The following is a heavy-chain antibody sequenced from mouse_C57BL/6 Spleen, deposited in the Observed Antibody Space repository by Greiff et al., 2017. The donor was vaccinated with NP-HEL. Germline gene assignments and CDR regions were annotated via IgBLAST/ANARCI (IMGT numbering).Heavy chain of an antibody. V-gene: IGHV1-7*01. Sequence: QVQLKESGAELAKPGASVKLSCKASGYTFTSYWMHWVKQRPGQGLEWIGYINPSSGYTKYNQKFKDKATLTVDKSSSTAYMQLSSLTYEDSAVYYCARGGDGAYDYAMDYWGQGTSVTVSS. D-gene: IGHD2-3*01. CDR3: ARGGDGAYDYAMDY. CDR1: GYTFTSYW. CDR2: INPSSGYT. J-gene: IGHJ4*01.